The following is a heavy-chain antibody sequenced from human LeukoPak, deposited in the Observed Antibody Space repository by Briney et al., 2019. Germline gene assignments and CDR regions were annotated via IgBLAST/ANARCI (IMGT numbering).Heavy chain of an antibody. V-gene: IGHV4-31*11. CDR1: GGSFSGYY. CDR2: IYYSGTT. D-gene: IGHD4-23*01. J-gene: IGHJ4*02. Sequence: PSETLSLTCAVYGGSFSGYYWSWIRQHPGKGLEWIGYIYYSGTTYYNPSLKSRVTISVDTSKTQFSLKLTSVTAADTAVYYCARGPGTAVINFDYWGQGTLVTVSS. CDR3: ARGPGTAVINFDY.